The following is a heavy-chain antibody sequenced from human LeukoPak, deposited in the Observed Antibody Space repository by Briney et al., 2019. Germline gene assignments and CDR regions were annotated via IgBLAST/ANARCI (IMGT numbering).Heavy chain of an antibody. J-gene: IGHJ6*02. CDR3: ATHSYCSSTSCPDGYYYYGMDV. CDR2: FDPEDGET. V-gene: IGHV1-24*01. Sequence: ASVKVSCKVSGYTLTELSMHWVRQAPGKGLEWMGGFDPEDGETIYAQKFQGRVTMTEDTSTDTAYMELGSLRSEDTAVYYCATHSYCSSTSCPDGYYYYGMDVWGQGTMVTVSS. D-gene: IGHD2-2*01. CDR1: GYTLTELS.